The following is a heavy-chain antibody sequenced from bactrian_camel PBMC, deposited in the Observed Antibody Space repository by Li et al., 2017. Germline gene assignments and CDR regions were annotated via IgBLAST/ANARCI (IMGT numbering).Heavy chain of an antibody. J-gene: IGHJ4*01. CDR1: GFTFSSYL. Sequence: VQLVESGGGLVQPGGSLRLSCAASGFTFSSYLMSWVRQAPGKGREAVAAIAIVPDTKTYVDSVKGRFPASRDSATNTLYLQMNSLQPEDTAIYFCARAGRLACRSLSRTRFAYWGQGTQVTVS. CDR3: ARAGRLACRSLSRTRFAY. CDR2: IAIVPDTK. D-gene: IGHD1*01. V-gene: IGHV3S42*01.